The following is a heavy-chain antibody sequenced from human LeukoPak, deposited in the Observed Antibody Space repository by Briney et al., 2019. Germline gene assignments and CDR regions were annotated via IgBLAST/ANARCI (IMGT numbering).Heavy chain of an antibody. CDR2: IIPILGIA. V-gene: IGHV1-69*04. D-gene: IGHD2-21*02. J-gene: IGHJ6*02. Sequence: ASVKVSCKASGGTFSSYAISWVRQAPGQGLEWMGRIIPILGIANYAQKFQGRVTITADKSTSTAYMELSSLRSEDTAVYYCARVGCGGDCFHYYYGMDVWGQGTTVTVSS. CDR3: ARVGCGGDCFHYYYGMDV. CDR1: GGTFSSYA.